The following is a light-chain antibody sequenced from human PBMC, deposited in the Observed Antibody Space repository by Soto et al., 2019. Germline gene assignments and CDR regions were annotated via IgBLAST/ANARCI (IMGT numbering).Light chain of an antibody. CDR2: GAS. CDR1: QDISTL. J-gene: IGKJ4*01. V-gene: IGKV1D-12*01. Sequence: DIQMTHSPSSVSASRGDTVTITFRASQDISTLLAWYQQKPGKAPKLLIYGASTLESGVPSRFSGRGSGTDFTLTISSLQPEDFATYFCQQADSFPLTFGGGTKVDIK. CDR3: QQADSFPLT.